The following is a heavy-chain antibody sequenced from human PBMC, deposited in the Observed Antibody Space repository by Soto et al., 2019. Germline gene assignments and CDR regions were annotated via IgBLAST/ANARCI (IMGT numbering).Heavy chain of an antibody. Sequence: QVKLVEFGGAVVQSGRSLRLSCTASSFRFSAYGMHWVRQAPGKGLEWVALISDDGKTQFFTESVEGRFTISRDNSRNTLYLQMNRLIREDTAVYYCVKGGYKTGWPPFDHWGDGTRVSVSS. CDR1: SFRFSAYG. V-gene: IGHV3-30*18. CDR3: VKGGYKTGWPPFDH. J-gene: IGHJ4*01. CDR2: ISDDGKTQ. D-gene: IGHD6-19*01.